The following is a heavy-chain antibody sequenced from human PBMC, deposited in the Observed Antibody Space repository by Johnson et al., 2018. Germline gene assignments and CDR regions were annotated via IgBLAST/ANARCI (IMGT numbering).Heavy chain of an antibody. CDR3: AKDITWYGCNTENFQH. CDR1: GGSISSYY. CDR2: ISGSGGST. V-gene: IGHV3-23*01. D-gene: IGHD4-23*01. J-gene: IGHJ1*01. Sequence: VQLQESGPGLVKPSETLSLTCTVSGGSISSYYWSWIRQPPGKGLEWVSAISGSGGSTYYADSVKGRFTISRDNYKNTLYLQMNSLRAEATAVYYCAKDITWYGCNTENFQHWGQGTLVTVSS.